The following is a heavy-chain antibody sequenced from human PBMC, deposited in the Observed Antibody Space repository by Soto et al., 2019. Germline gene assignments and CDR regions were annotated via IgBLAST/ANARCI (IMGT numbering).Heavy chain of an antibody. Sequence: QVQLVQSGAEEKKPGASVKVSCKASGYTFTSYAMLWVRQAPGQRLEWMGWINAGNGNTKYSQKFQGRVTITRDTSASTAYMELSSRRSEDTAVYYCARGSGYYYWDHYWGQGTLVTVSS. CDR1: GYTFTSYA. CDR2: INAGNGNT. V-gene: IGHV1-3*05. J-gene: IGHJ4*02. CDR3: ARGSGYYYWDHY. D-gene: IGHD3-22*01.